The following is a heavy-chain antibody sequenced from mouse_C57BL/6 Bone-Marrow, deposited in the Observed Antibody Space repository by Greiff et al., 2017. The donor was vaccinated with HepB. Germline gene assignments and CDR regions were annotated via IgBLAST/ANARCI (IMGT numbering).Heavy chain of an antibody. CDR2: IHPNSGST. CDR1: GYTFTSYW. D-gene: IGHD1-1*01. V-gene: IGHV1-64*01. J-gene: IGHJ1*03. CDR3: ARLRFYWYFDV. Sequence: QVQLQQPGAELVKPGASVKLSCKASGYTFTSYWMHWVKQRPGQGLEWIGMIHPNSGSTNYNAKFKSKATLTVDKSSRTAYMQLSSLTSEDSAVYYCARLRFYWYFDVWGTGTTVTVSS.